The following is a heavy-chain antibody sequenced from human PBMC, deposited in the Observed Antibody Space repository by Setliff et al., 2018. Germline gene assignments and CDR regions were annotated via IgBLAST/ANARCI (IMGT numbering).Heavy chain of an antibody. CDR1: GYAFSDYG. D-gene: IGHD2-2*01. CDR2: ISPHTGNT. J-gene: IGHJ4*02. CDR3: SRLVRYCTATSCQRLSGGEF. Sequence: ASVKVSCKASGYAFSDYGVTWVRQAPGQGLEWVGWISPHTGNTYYAPNFEGRVSLTTDTSTSTAYMELSSLTFDDTAVYFCSRLVRYCTATSCQRLSGGEFWGQGTLVTVS. V-gene: IGHV1-18*01.